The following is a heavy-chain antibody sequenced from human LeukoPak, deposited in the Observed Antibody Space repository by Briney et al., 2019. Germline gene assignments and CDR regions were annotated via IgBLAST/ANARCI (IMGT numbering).Heavy chain of an antibody. CDR3: ARGRWDSGSYYYWFDP. CDR2: RYYSGST. D-gene: IGHD1-26*01. J-gene: IGHJ5*02. V-gene: IGHV4-39*07. Sequence: SETLSLTCTVSGGSISSSSYYWGWIRQPPGKGLEWIGSRYYSGSTYYNPSLKSRVTISVDTSKNQFSLKLSSVTAADTAVYYCARGRWDSGSYYYWFDPWGQGTLVTVSS. CDR1: GGSISSSSYY.